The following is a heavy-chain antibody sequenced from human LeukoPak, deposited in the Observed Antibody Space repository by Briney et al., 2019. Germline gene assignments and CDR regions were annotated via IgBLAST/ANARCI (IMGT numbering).Heavy chain of an antibody. D-gene: IGHD2-2*02. CDR3: ARDVGDCSSSSCYIPADW. Sequence: GRSLRLSCAASGFTFSLYPMHWVRQAPGKGLEWVAVISNGGSDKYYAESVKGRFTISRDNSKSTLYLQVNSLSAEDTAVYYCARDVGDCSSSSCYIPADWWGQGTLVTVSS. CDR2: ISNGGSDK. J-gene: IGHJ4*02. V-gene: IGHV3-30*01. CDR1: GFTFSLYP.